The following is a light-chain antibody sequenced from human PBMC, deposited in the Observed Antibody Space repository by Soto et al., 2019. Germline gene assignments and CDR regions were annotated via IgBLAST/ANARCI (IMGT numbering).Light chain of an antibody. CDR3: QQYSSYSAIT. J-gene: IGKJ4*01. V-gene: IGKV1-5*01. Sequence: QLPQSPSSLSASVGDRVTVSCRASQSIRPWLAWYQQKPGKAPKLLIYDASTLESGVPSRFSGSVSGTEFTLTISGLQSDDFATYYCQQYSSYSAITFGGGTKVDI. CDR2: DAS. CDR1: QSIRPW.